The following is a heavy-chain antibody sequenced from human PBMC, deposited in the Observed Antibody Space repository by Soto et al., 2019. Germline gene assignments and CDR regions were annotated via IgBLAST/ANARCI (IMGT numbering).Heavy chain of an antibody. CDR1: GFTFSSYA. V-gene: IGHV3-23*01. Sequence: GGSLRLSCAASGFTFSSYAMSWVRQAPGKGLEWVSAISGSGGSTYYADSVKGRFNNSRDNSKNTLYLQMNRQRAKDTDVNNYASSFTEYSSSWWEEHYYYYGMDVWGQGTTVTVSS. CDR3: ASSFTEYSSSWWEEHYYYYGMDV. CDR2: ISGSGGST. D-gene: IGHD6-13*01. J-gene: IGHJ6*02.